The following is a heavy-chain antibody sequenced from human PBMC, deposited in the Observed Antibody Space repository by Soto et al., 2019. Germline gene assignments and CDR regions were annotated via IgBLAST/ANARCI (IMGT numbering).Heavy chain of an antibody. CDR1: GFTFSGHW. CDR3: ARDIPWGACYLVS. D-gene: IGHD1-26*01. V-gene: IGHV3-7*01. CDR2: INEDGSVK. Sequence: EVQLVESGGGLVQPGGSLRLSCAASGFTFSGHWMTWVRQVPGRGLEWVANINEDGSVKGYVDSVKGRFTISRDNARNLLNLQMNSLRAEDTAVYYCARDIPWGACYLVSWGQGTLVTVSS. J-gene: IGHJ4*02.